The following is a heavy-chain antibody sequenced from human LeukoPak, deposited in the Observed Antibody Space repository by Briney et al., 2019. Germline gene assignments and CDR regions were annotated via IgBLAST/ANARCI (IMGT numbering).Heavy chain of an antibody. V-gene: IGHV3-15*01. Sequence: GGSLRLSCAASGFTFSNAWMSWVRQAPGKGLEWVGRIKSKTDGGTTDYATPVKGRFTISRDNAKNSLYLQMNSLRAEDTAVYYCARLRGGFDYWGQGTLVTVSS. CDR3: ARLRGGFDY. CDR2: IKSKTDGGTT. D-gene: IGHD3-10*01. CDR1: GFTFSNAW. J-gene: IGHJ4*02.